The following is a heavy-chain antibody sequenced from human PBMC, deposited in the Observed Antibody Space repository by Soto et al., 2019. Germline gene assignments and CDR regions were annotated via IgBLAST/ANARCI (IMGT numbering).Heavy chain of an antibody. V-gene: IGHV4-31*03. CDR1: GGSISSGGYY. Sequence: KPSETLSLTCTVSGGSISSGGYYWSWIRQHPGKGLEWIGYIYYSGSTYYNPSLKSRVTISVDTSKNQFSLKLSSVTAADTAVYYCARVSSSWIEIDYWGQGTLVTVSS. D-gene: IGHD6-13*01. J-gene: IGHJ4*02. CDR2: IYYSGST. CDR3: ARVSSSWIEIDY.